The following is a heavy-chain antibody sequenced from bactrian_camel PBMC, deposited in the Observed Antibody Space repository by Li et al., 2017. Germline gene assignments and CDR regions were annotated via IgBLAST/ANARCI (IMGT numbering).Heavy chain of an antibody. J-gene: IGHJ4*01. V-gene: IGHV3S1*01. D-gene: IGHD1*01. Sequence: HVQLVESGGGSVQAGGSLRLSCTISAHADASNCMAWFRQAAGKEHEGVAAIHTLSENTDYADPVKGRFTVSQDTAKNTIKLPMDSVEVDDTAMYYCAAGITRCVSTINALAVIMHYWGQGTQVTVS. CDR3: AAGITRCVSTINALAVIMHY. CDR2: IHTLSENT. CDR1: AHADASNC.